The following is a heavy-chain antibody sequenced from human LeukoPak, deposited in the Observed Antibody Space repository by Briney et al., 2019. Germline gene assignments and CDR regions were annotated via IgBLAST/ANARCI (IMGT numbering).Heavy chain of an antibody. CDR3: ARDRDGSLDY. CDR1: GGSFSGYY. CDR2: INHSGST. V-gene: IGHV4-34*01. J-gene: IGHJ4*02. D-gene: IGHD5-24*01. Sequence: SETLSLTCAVYGGSFSGYYWSWIRQPPGKGLEWIGEINHSGSTNYNPSLKSRVTISVDTSKNQFSLKLSSVTAADTAVFYCARDRDGSLDYWGQGTVVTVSS.